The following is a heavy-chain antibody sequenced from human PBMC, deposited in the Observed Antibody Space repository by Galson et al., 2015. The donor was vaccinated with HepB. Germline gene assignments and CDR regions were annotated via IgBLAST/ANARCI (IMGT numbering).Heavy chain of an antibody. D-gene: IGHD3-10*01. CDR1: GFTFRDYY. J-gene: IGHJ2*01. Sequence: SLRLSCAAPGFTFRDYYMSWIRQAPGRGLEWLPYISSKRRYTSYADSVKGRFTISRDNAKNSLYLQMNSLRAGETAVYYCARDGSKSRFGELLTYYYFDLWGRGTPVTVSS. CDR3: ARDGSKSRFGELLTYYYFDL. V-gene: IGHV3-11*06. CDR2: ISSKRRYT.